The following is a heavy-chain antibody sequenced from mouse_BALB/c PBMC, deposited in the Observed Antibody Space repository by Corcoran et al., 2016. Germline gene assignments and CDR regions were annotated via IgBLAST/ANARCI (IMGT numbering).Heavy chain of an antibody. Sequence: EVQLQQSGPELVKPGASMKISCKASGYSFTGYTMNWVKQSHGKNLEWIGLINPYNGGTSYNQKFKGKAKLTVDKSSSTAYMELLSLTSEDSAVYYCAKEDYYGSRRGWFAYWGQGTLVTVSA. CDR3: AKEDYYGSRRGWFAY. D-gene: IGHD1-1*01. V-gene: IGHV1-18*01. CDR2: INPYNGGT. J-gene: IGHJ3*01. CDR1: GYSFTGYT.